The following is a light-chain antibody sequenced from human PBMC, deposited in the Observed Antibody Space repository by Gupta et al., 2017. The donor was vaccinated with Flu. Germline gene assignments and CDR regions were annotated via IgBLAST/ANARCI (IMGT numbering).Light chain of an antibody. CDR3: QQYDTAPLT. V-gene: IGKV3-20*01. Sequence: EIVLTQSPDTLSLSPGERATLSCRASQSVYTNYFAWYQQKPGQAPRLLIYGISIRATGIPDRFSGSGSGTDFTLTISRLEPEDFAVYFCQQYDTAPLTFGGGTRVDFK. CDR1: QSVYTNY. CDR2: GIS. J-gene: IGKJ4*01.